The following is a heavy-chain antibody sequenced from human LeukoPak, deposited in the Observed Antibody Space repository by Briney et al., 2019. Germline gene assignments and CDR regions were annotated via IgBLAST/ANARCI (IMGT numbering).Heavy chain of an antibody. Sequence: LETLSLTCTVSGGSISSSSYYWGWIRQPPGKGLEWIGSIYYSGSTYYNPSLKSRVTISVDTSKNQFSLKLSSVTAADTAVYYCARGRKNILTGYSLPPYFDYWGQGTLVTVSS. V-gene: IGHV4-39*07. D-gene: IGHD3-9*01. CDR3: ARGRKNILTGYSLPPYFDY. CDR1: GGSISSSSYY. J-gene: IGHJ4*02. CDR2: IYYSGST.